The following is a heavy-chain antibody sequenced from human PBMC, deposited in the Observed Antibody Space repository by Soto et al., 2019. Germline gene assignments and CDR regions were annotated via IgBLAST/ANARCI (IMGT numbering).Heavy chain of an antibody. CDR1: GFSFSNYG. Sequence: EVQLVESGGGLVQPGGSLRLSCVDSGFSFSNYGLHWVRQAPGKGLVWVSHINSDGSSTSYADSVKGRFTISRDNAKNTLYLQVNSLRVEDTAMYSYVRGGFEEYFHYMDLWGKGTTVTVAS. CDR3: VRGGFEEYFHYMDL. V-gene: IGHV3-74*01. J-gene: IGHJ6*03. CDR2: INSDGSST. D-gene: IGHD3-10*02.